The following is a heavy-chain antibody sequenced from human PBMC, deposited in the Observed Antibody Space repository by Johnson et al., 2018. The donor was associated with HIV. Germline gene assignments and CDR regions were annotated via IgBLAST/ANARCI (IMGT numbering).Heavy chain of an antibody. V-gene: IGHV3-66*01. D-gene: IGHD5-24*01. J-gene: IGHJ3*02. CDR3: ARDSIEMATKSEDAFDI. Sequence: VQLVESGGGLVKPGGSLRVSCEASGFTFNRAWMSWVRQGPGKGLEWVSVIYSGGSTYYADSVKGRFTISRDNSKNTRYLQMNSLRDEDTAVYYCARDSIEMATKSEDAFDIWGQGTMVTVSS. CDR2: IYSGGST. CDR1: GFTFNRAW.